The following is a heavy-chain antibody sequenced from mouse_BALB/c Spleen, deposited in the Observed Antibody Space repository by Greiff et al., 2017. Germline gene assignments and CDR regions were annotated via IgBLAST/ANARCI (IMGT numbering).Heavy chain of an antibody. CDR3: ARGGLWSPYAMDY. J-gene: IGHJ4*01. CDR2: INPSNGRT. CDR1: GYTFTSYW. Sequence: QVQLQQPGAELVKPGASVKLSCKASGYTFTSYWMHWVKQRPGQGLEWIGEINPSNGRTNYNEKFKSKATLTVDKSSSTAYMQLSSLTSEDSAVYYCARGGLWSPYAMDYWGQGTSVTVSS. V-gene: IGHV1S81*02. D-gene: IGHD1-1*02.